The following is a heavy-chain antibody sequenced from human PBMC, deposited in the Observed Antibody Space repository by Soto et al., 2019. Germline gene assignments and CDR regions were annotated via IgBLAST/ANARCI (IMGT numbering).Heavy chain of an antibody. CDR3: ARDTSSSSWYGGYYYYGMDV. CDR2: INPSGGST. V-gene: IGHV1-46*01. CDR1: GYTFTSYY. Sequence: GASVKVSSKSSGYTFTSYYMHCVRQAPGQGLEWMGIINPSGGSTSYAQKFQGRVTMTRDTSTSTVYMELSSLRSEDTAVYYCARDTSSSSWYGGYYYYGMDVWGQGTTVTVSS. D-gene: IGHD6-13*01. J-gene: IGHJ6*02.